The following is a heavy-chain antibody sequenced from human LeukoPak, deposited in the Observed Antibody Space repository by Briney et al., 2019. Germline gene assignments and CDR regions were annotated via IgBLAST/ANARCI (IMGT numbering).Heavy chain of an antibody. CDR3: AREGPTYYYDSNGYYFGY. Sequence: SETLSLTCAVSGYFISSSYYWGWIRQPPGKGLEWIGSIYHSGSAYYNPSLNSRVTISVDTSKNKLSLKLSSVTAADTSVDECAREGPTYYYDSNGYYFGYWGQGTLVTVSS. J-gene: IGHJ4*02. V-gene: IGHV4-38-2*02. D-gene: IGHD3-22*01. CDR1: GYFISSSYY. CDR2: IYHSGSA.